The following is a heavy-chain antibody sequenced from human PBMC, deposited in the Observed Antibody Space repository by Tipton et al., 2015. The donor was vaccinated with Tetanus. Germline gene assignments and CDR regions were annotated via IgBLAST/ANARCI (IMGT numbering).Heavy chain of an antibody. CDR3: ARPLGDSGSYIFDY. D-gene: IGHD1-26*01. V-gene: IGHV3-33*01. Sequence: QLVQSGGGVVQPGRSLRLSCAASGFTFSSYGMYWVRQAPGKGLEWVAVIWYDGSNKYYADSVKGRFTISRDNSKNTLYLQMNSLRAEDTAVYYCARPLGDSGSYIFDYWGQGTLVTVSS. J-gene: IGHJ4*02. CDR2: IWYDGSNK. CDR1: GFTFSSYG.